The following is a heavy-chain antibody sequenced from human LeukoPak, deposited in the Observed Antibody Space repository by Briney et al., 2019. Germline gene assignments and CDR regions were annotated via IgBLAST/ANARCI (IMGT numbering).Heavy chain of an antibody. CDR2: INHSGST. CDR1: GGSFSGYY. J-gene: IGHJ3*02. V-gene: IGHV4-34*01. Sequence: SETLSLTCAVYGGSFSGYYWSWIRQPPGKGLEWIGEINHSGSTNYNPSLKSRVTISVDTSKNQFSLKLSSVTAADTAVYYCARGPGGRDGYNLAFDIWGQGTMVTVSP. CDR3: ARGPGGRDGYNLAFDI. D-gene: IGHD5-24*01.